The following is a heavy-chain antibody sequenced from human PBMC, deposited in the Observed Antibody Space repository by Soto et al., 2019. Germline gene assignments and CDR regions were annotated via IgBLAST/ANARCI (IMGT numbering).Heavy chain of an antibody. CDR3: AKDRDYDILTGYYLDV. J-gene: IGHJ6*02. V-gene: IGHV3-30*18. CDR2: ISYDGSNK. CDR1: GFTFSSYG. Sequence: PGGSLRLSCAASGFTFSSYGMHWVRQAPGKGLEWVAVISYDGSNKYYADSVKGRFTISRDNSKNTLYLQMNSLRAEDTAVYYCAKDRDYDILTGYYLDVWGQGTTVTVSS. D-gene: IGHD3-9*01.